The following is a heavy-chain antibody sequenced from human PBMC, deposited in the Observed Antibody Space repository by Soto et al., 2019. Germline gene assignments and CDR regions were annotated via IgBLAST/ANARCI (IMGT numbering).Heavy chain of an antibody. Sequence: GASVKVSCKASGYTFTGYYMHWVRQAPGQGLEWMGWINPNSGGTNYAQKFQGWVTMTRDTSISTAYMELSRLRSDDTAVYYCARDPSYYYDSSGYYSNGMDVWGQGTTVTVSS. D-gene: IGHD3-22*01. CDR2: INPNSGGT. J-gene: IGHJ6*02. V-gene: IGHV1-2*04. CDR1: GYTFTGYY. CDR3: ARDPSYYYDSSGYYSNGMDV.